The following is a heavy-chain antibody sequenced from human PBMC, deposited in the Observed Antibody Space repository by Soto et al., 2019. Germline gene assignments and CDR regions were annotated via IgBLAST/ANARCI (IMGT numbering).Heavy chain of an antibody. CDR3: ARPKGTYSSGYYFFDF. V-gene: IGHV1-69*01. CDR1: GGTFSTYA. Sequence: QVQLEQSGGEVKQPGSSVRVSCKTSGGTFSTYAINWVRQAPGQGLEWMGAIIPLFGTADYLQKFQGRVTITADESTSTAYMALSSLRFDDTAVYFCARPKGTYSSGYYFFDFWGQGTLVTVSS. J-gene: IGHJ4*02. CDR2: IIPLFGTA. D-gene: IGHD6-19*01.